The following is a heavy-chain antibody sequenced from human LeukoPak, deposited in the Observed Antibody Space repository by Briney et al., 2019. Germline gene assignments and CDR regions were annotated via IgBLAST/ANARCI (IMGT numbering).Heavy chain of an antibody. Sequence: SETLSLTCTVSGYSISSGYYWGWVRQPPGKGLEWIGSIYHSGSTYYNPSLKSRVTISVETSKNEFSLKLRSVTAADTAVYYCARVTGYRIEDYFDYWGQGTLVTVSS. V-gene: IGHV4-38-2*02. D-gene: IGHD6-13*01. CDR3: ARVTGYRIEDYFDY. CDR2: IYHSGST. J-gene: IGHJ4*02. CDR1: GYSISSGYY.